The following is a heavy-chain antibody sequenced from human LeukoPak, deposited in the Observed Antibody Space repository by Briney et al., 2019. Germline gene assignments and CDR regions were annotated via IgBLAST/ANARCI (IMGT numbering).Heavy chain of an antibody. CDR2: IYQSGST. Sequence: SQTLSFTCVVTGGSISSGGYSWSWIRQPPGKGLEWFGYIYQSGSTYYNPSLESRVTISVDRSKNQFSLKLSSVTAADTAVYYCGRGGIAAAASGVDYWGQGTLVTVSS. D-gene: IGHD6-13*01. CDR1: GGSISSGGYS. V-gene: IGHV4-30-2*01. CDR3: GRGGIAAAASGVDY. J-gene: IGHJ4*02.